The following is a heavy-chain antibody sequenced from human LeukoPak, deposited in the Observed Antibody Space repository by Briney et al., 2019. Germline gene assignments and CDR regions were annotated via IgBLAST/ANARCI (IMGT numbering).Heavy chain of an antibody. CDR2: ISSSSSYI. D-gene: IGHD6-13*01. Sequence: GGSLRFSCAASGFTFSSYSMNWVRQAPGKGLEWVSSISSSSSYIYYAYSVKGRFTITRDNAKNSLYLQMNSLRAEDRAGYYCATSWAYSSSWSWLRNMDVWGKGTTVTVSS. CDR3: ATSWAYSSSWSWLRNMDV. J-gene: IGHJ6*03. V-gene: IGHV3-21*01. CDR1: GFTFSSYS.